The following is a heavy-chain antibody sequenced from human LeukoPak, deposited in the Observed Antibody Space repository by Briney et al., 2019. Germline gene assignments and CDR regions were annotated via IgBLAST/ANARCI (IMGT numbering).Heavy chain of an antibody. CDR2: ISYDGSNK. D-gene: IGHD4-17*01. CDR3: AKETYGDYEGWFDP. V-gene: IGHV3-30*18. J-gene: IGHJ5*02. CDR1: GFTFSSYG. Sequence: PGGSLRLSCAASGFTFSSYGMHWVRQAPGKGLEWVAVISYDGSNKYYADSVKGRFTISRDNSKNTLYLQMNSLRAEDTAVYYCAKETYGDYEGWFDPWGQGTLVTVSS.